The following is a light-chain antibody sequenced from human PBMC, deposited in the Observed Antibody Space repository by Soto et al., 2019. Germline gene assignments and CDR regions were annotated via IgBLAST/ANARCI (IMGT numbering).Light chain of an antibody. CDR2: DVS. J-gene: IGLJ1*01. Sequence: QSALTQPRSVSGSPGQSVFISCTGTSNDVGAYNYVSWYQQHPGKAPKLVIYDVSTRPSGVPPRFSGSKSGNTASLTISGLQAEDEADYFCCSYAVRDTFFVFGTGTKVTVL. V-gene: IGLV2-11*01. CDR3: CSYAVRDTFFV. CDR1: SNDVGAYNY.